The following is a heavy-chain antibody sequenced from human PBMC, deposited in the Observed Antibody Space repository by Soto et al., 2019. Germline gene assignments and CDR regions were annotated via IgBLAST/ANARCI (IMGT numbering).Heavy chain of an antibody. CDR3: AREAASGSHIGY. V-gene: IGHV1-69*01. CDR2: IIPIFGTA. CDR1: GGTFSSYA. D-gene: IGHD3-22*01. Sequence: QVQLVQSGAEVKKPGSSVKVSCKASGGTFSSYAINWVRQAPGQGLEWMGGIIPIFGTANYAQKFQGRVTITADESTSTAYMELSSLRSENTAVYYCAREAASGSHIGYWGQGTLVTVSS. J-gene: IGHJ4*02.